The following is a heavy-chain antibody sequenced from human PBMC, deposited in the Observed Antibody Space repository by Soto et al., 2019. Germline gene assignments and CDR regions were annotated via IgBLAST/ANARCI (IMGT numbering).Heavy chain of an antibody. Sequence: QVQLVESGGGVVQPGRSLRLSCAASGFTFSSYAMHWVRQAPGKGLEWVAVISYDGSNKYYADSVKGRFTISRDNSKNTLYLPMNSLRAQDTAVYYCARDEIRFSWAYGMDVWGQGPTVTVSS. CDR3: ARDEIRFSWAYGMDV. CDR1: GFTFSSYA. CDR2: ISYDGSNK. J-gene: IGHJ6*02. V-gene: IGHV3-30-3*01. D-gene: IGHD3-3*01.